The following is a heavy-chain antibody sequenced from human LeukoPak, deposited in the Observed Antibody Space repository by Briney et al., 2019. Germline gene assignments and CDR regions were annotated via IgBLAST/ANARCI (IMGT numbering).Heavy chain of an antibody. J-gene: IGHJ3*02. V-gene: IGHV1-46*01. D-gene: IGHD2-15*01. CDR1: GYTFTSYY. Sequence: ASVKVSCKASGYTFTSYYMHWVRQAPGQGLEWMGIINPSGGSTSYAQKFQGRVTMTRDMSTSTVYMELSSLGSEDTAVYYCARAKYCSGGSCYDAFDIWGQGTMVTVSS. CDR3: ARAKYCSGGSCYDAFDI. CDR2: INPSGGST.